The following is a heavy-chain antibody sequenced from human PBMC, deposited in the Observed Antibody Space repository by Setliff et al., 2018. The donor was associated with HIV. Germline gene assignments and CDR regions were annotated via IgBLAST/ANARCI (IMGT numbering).Heavy chain of an antibody. CDR2: INPGNGNT. V-gene: IGHV1-3*03. CDR1: GYTFTGYA. CDR3: ARQFCSGANCYDY. Sequence: ASVKVSCKASGYTFTGYAIHWVRQAPGQRPEWMGWINPGNGNTKYLQEFQGRVTITRDTSASTIYMELSSLRSEDMAVYYCARQFCSGANCYDYWGQGTLVTVSS. D-gene: IGHD2-15*01. J-gene: IGHJ4*02.